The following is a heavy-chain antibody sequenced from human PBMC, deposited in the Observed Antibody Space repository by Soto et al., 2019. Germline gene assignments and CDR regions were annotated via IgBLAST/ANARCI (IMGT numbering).Heavy chain of an antibody. CDR3: ARDKPDGYKHYFDY. Sequence: PGGSLRLSCAASGFTFSSYAMHWVRQAPGKGLEWVAVISYDGSNKYYADSVKGRFTISRDNSKNTLYLQMNSLRAEDTAVYYCARDKPDGYKHYFDYWGQGTLGTVSA. J-gene: IGHJ4*02. D-gene: IGHD5-12*01. CDR1: GFTFSSYA. V-gene: IGHV3-30-3*01. CDR2: ISYDGSNK.